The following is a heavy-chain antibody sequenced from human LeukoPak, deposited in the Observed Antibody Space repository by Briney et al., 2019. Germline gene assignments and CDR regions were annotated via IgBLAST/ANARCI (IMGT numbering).Heavy chain of an antibody. J-gene: IGHJ4*02. CDR2: ISSSSSTI. Sequence: AGGSLRLSCAASGFTFSSYSMNWVRQAPGKGLEWVSYISSSSSTIYYAHSVKGRFTISRDNAKNSLYLQMNSLRDEDTAVYYCARDGLQQWLVQQGGLFDYWGQGTLVTVSS. V-gene: IGHV3-48*02. D-gene: IGHD6-19*01. CDR3: ARDGLQQWLVQQGGLFDY. CDR1: GFTFSSYS.